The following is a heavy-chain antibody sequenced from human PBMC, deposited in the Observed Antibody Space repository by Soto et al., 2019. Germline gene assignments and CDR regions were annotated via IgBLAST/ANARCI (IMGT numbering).Heavy chain of an antibody. CDR1: GYSFTSYW. CDR2: IDPSDSNT. CDR3: ARHAWESSGWSFYYYYGMDV. J-gene: IGHJ6*02. D-gene: IGHD6-13*01. V-gene: IGHV5-10-1*01. Sequence: PGESLKISCKGFGYSFTSYWISWVRQMPGKGLEWMGRIDPSDSNTNNSPSFQGHVTISVDKSINTAFLQWSSVKASDSAMYYCARHAWESSGWSFYYYYGMDVWGQGTTVTVSS.